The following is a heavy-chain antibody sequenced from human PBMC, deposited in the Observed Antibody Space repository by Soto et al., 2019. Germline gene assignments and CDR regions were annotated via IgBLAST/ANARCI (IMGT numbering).Heavy chain of an antibody. CDR1: GFIFSNYV. D-gene: IGHD1-26*01. J-gene: IGHJ4*02. Sequence: EVQLVDSGGGLVQPGGSLRLSCAASGFIFSNYVMSWVRPAPGKGLEWVSSISDSGGTSYYADSVKGRFPISRDNSKNTRYLQMNSLRAEDTAIYYCAKRPSALLTFDYWGQGTLVTVSS. V-gene: IGHV3-23*04. CDR2: ISDSGGTS. CDR3: AKRPSALLTFDY.